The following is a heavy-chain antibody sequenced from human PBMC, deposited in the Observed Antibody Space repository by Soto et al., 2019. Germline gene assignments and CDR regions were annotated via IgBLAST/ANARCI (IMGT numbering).Heavy chain of an antibody. J-gene: IGHJ6*02. V-gene: IGHV3-23*01. Sequence: GGSLRLSCAASGFTFSSYAMTWVRQAPGKGLEWVSGVINSGGSTFYADSVKGRFIISRDNSKNTLYLQMSSLRAEDTALYYCAKVRSSGYYYYYGMDVWGQGTTVTVSS. CDR1: GFTFSSYA. D-gene: IGHD3-22*01. CDR3: AKVRSSGYYYYYGMDV. CDR2: VINSGGST.